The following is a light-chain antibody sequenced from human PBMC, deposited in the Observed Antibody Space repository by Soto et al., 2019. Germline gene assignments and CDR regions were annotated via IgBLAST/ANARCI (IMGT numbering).Light chain of an antibody. CDR3: QHYNSYSEA. CDR2: GAS. V-gene: IGKV3-15*01. Sequence: ETVVTHSPGTLSLSPGERATLYCSASQSVSNNYLAWYQQKPGQAPRLLIYGASTRTTGIPARFSGSGSGTEFTLTISSLQSEDFAAYYCQHYNSYSEAFGQGTKVDIK. CDR1: QSVSNN. J-gene: IGKJ1*01.